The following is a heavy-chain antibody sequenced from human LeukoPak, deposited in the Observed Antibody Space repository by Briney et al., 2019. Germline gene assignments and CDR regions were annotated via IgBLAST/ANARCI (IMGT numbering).Heavy chain of an antibody. J-gene: IGHJ4*02. Sequence: ASVKVSCKASGYTFTGYYMHWVRQAPGQGLEWMGWINPNSGGTNYAQKFQGRVTMTRDTSISTAYMELSRLRSDDTAVYYCAREEAGYGDYVNFDYWGQGTLVTVSP. CDR1: GYTFTGYY. D-gene: IGHD4-17*01. V-gene: IGHV1-2*02. CDR3: AREEAGYGDYVNFDY. CDR2: INPNSGGT.